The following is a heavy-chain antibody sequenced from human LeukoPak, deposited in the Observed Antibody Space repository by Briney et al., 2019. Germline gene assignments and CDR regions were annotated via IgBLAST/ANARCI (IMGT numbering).Heavy chain of an antibody. Sequence: GRSLRLSCAASGFTFSSYAMHWVRQAPGKGLEWVAVISYDGSNKYYADSVKGRFTISRDNSKNTLYLQMNSLRAEDTAVYYCARASADGYADAFDIWGQGTMVTVSS. V-gene: IGHV3-30-3*01. J-gene: IGHJ3*02. CDR2: ISYDGSNK. D-gene: IGHD5-24*01. CDR3: ARASADGYADAFDI. CDR1: GFTFSSYA.